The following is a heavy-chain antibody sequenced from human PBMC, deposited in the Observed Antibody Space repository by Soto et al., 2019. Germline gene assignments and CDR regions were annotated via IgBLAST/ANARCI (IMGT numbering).Heavy chain of an antibody. CDR2: ISWNSGSI. CDR1: GFTFDDYA. Sequence: EVQLVESGGGLVQPGRSLRLSCAASGFTFDDYAMHWVRQAPGKGLEWVSGISWNSGSIGYADSVKGRFTISRDNAKNSLYLQMNSLRAEDTALYYCAKDYCSGGSCPIDYWGKGTLVTVSS. D-gene: IGHD2-15*01. J-gene: IGHJ4*02. CDR3: AKDYCSGGSCPIDY. V-gene: IGHV3-9*01.